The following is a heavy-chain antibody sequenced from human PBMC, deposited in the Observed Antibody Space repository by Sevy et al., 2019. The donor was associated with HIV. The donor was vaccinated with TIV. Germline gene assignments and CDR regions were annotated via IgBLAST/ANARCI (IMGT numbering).Heavy chain of an antibody. CDR3: ARAMYSGVYYGMDV. CDR2: IKQDGSEK. Sequence: GGSLRLSCAASGFTFSSYWMSWVRQAPGKGLEWVAYIKQDGSEKYYVDSVKGRFTISRDNAKNSLYLQMNSLRAEDTAVYYCARAMYSGVYYGMDVWGQGTTVTVSS. CDR1: GFTFSSYW. D-gene: IGHD1-26*01. J-gene: IGHJ6*02. V-gene: IGHV3-7*01.